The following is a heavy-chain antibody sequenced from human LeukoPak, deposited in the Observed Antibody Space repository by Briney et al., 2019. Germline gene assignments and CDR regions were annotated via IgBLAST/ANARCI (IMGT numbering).Heavy chain of an antibody. CDR1: GFTFSSYE. CDR3: ARGPHYYDRVVELQH. D-gene: IGHD3-22*01. Sequence: PGGSLRLSCAASGFTFSSYEMNWVRQAPGKGLEWVSYISSSGSTIYYADSVKGRFTISRDNARNSLYLQMTSLGAEDTAVYYCARGPHYYDRVVELQHWGQGTLVTVSS. CDR2: ISSSGSTI. V-gene: IGHV3-48*03. J-gene: IGHJ1*01.